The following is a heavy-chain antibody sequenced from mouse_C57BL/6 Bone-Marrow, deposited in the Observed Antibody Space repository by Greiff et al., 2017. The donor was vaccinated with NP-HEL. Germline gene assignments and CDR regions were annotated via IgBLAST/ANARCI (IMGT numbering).Heavy chain of an antibody. J-gene: IGHJ4*01. D-gene: IGHD1-1*01. Sequence: EVKLMESGGGLVKPGGSLKLSCAASGFTFSDYGLHWVRQAPEKGLEWVAYISSGSSTISYAVPVTGRFNISRDHANNTLLLQMTSLMSEDTAMDYCASRTTVGATEYYAMDYWGQGTSVTGSS. CDR3: ASRTTVGATEYYAMDY. CDR2: ISSGSSTI. CDR1: GFTFSDYG. V-gene: IGHV5-17*01.